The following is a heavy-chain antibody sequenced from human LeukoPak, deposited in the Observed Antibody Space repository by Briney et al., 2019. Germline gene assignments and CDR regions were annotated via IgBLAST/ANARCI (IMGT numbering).Heavy chain of an antibody. CDR2: ISPSGST. Sequence: PSETLSLTCTVSGGSISSYSWSWIRQPAGKGLECIGHISPSGSTNYNPSLKSRVTMSVDTSKNQFSLKLSSVTAADTAVYYCARQDLYYYYMDVWGKGTTVTVSS. J-gene: IGHJ6*03. CDR1: GGSISSYS. CDR3: ARQDLYYYYMDV. V-gene: IGHV4-4*07.